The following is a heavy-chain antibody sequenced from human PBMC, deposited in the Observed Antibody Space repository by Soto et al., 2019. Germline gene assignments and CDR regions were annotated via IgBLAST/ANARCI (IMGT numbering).Heavy chain of an antibody. CDR2: IFHTGRT. CDR1: GASISNNNW. Sequence: QVQLQQSGPGLVEPSGTLSLTCAVSGASISNNNWWNWVRQPPGKGLEWIGEIFHTGRTNYNPSLRSRLTILFDKSKNQFSLRLSSVSAADTAVYYCATNPTRGFPGYDVDHCGHGALVTVSS. CDR3: ATNPTRGFPGYDVDH. J-gene: IGHJ4*01. V-gene: IGHV4-4*02. D-gene: IGHD5-12*01.